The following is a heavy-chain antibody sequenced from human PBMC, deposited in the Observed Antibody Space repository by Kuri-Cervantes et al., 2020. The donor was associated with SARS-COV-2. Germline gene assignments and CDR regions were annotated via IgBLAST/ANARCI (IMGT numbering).Heavy chain of an antibody. CDR3: AGLDEYSSGWNNDC. Sequence: GGSLRLSCAASGFTFSSYAMHWVRQAPGKGLEWVAVISYDGSNKYYADSVKGRFTISRDNSKNTLYLQMNSLRAEDTAVYYCAGLDEYSSGWNNDCWGQGTLVTVSS. D-gene: IGHD6-19*01. J-gene: IGHJ4*02. CDR1: GFTFSSYA. V-gene: IGHV3-30-3*01. CDR2: ISYDGSNK.